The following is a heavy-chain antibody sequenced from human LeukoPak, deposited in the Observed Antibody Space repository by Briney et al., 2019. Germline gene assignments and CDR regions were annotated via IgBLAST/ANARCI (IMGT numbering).Heavy chain of an antibody. CDR3: ARDSMVVGD. J-gene: IGHJ4*02. D-gene: IGHD3-22*01. CDR1: GYSISSGYY. Sequence: SETLSLTCTVSGYSISSGYYWGWIRQPPGKGLEWIGSIYHSGRTYYNPSLKSRVTISVDTSKNQFSLKLSSVTAADTAVYYCARDSMVVGDWGQGTLVTVSS. CDR2: IYHSGRT. V-gene: IGHV4-38-2*02.